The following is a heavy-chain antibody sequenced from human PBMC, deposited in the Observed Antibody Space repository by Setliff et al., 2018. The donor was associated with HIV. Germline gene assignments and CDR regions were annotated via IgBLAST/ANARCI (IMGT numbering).Heavy chain of an antibody. D-gene: IGHD6-13*01. CDR2: IHYSGRT. J-gene: IGHJ4*02. Sequence: SETLSLTCTVSGGSISSSSYYWGWIRQAPGKGLEWIGTIHYSGRTYYKPSLKSRVTISVDTSKNQFSLKLSSVTAADTAVYYCARKGSSSRSQEYYYDFWGQGTLVTVSS. V-gene: IGHV4-39*01. CDR3: ARKGSSSRSQEYYYDF. CDR1: GGSISSSSYY.